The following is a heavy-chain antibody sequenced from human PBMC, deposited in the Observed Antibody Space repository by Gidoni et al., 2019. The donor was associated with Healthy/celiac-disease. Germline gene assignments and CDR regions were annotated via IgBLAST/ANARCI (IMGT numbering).Heavy chain of an antibody. V-gene: IGHV3-15*01. CDR1: GFTFSNAW. CDR3: TTEGIWFGEGGLIDY. CDR2: IKSKTDGGTT. J-gene: IGHJ4*02. Sequence: EAQLVESGGGLVKPGGSLRLSCAASGFTFSNAWMRWVRQAPGKGLGWVGRIKSKTDGGTTDYAAPVKGRFTISRDDSKNTLYLQMNSLKTEDTAVYYCTTEGIWFGEGGLIDYWGQGTLVTVSS. D-gene: IGHD3-10*01.